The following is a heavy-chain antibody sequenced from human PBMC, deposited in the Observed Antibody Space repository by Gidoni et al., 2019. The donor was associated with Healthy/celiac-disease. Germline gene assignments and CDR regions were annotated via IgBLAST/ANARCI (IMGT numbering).Heavy chain of an antibody. CDR3: ASVGYCSGGSCYAPGRYFDY. D-gene: IGHD2-15*01. CDR2: ISSSGSTI. Sequence: EVQLVESGGGLVQPGGSLRLSCAASGFTFSSYDMNWVRQAPGKGLEWVSYISSSGSTIYYADSVKGRFTISRDNAKNSLYLQMNSLRAEDTAVYYCASVGYCSGGSCYAPGRYFDYWGQGTLVTVSS. V-gene: IGHV3-48*03. J-gene: IGHJ4*02. CDR1: GFTFSSYD.